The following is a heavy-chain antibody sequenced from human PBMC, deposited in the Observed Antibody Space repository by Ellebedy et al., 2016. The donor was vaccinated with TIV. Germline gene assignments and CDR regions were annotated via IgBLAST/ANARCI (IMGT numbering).Heavy chain of an antibody. J-gene: IGHJ4*02. Sequence: GESLKISXAASGFTFSSYAMSWVRQAPGKGLVWVSRINSDGSSTSYADSVKGRFTISRDNAKNTLYLQMNSLRAEDTAVYYCAILSGTSQFDYWGQGTLVTVSS. D-gene: IGHD1-14*01. CDR1: GFTFSSYA. CDR2: INSDGSST. CDR3: AILSGTSQFDY. V-gene: IGHV3-74*01.